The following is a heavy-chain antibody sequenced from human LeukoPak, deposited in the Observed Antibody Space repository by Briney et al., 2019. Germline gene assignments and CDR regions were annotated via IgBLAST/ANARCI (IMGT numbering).Heavy chain of an antibody. CDR3: ARTRQLWLDYYYYMDV. Sequence: GGSLRLSCAASGFTFSNYGMNWVRQAPGKGLEWVSAISGSGGSTYYADSVKGRFTISRDNSKNTLYLQMNSLRAEDTAVYYCARTRQLWLDYYYYMDVWGKGTTVTISS. D-gene: IGHD5-18*01. CDR1: GFTFSNYG. J-gene: IGHJ6*03. CDR2: ISGSGGST. V-gene: IGHV3-23*01.